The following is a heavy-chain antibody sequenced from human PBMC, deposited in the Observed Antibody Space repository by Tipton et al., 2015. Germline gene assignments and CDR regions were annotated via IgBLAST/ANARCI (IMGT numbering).Heavy chain of an antibody. CDR2: IWYDGTKK. CDR1: GFTFSAYG. Sequence: SLRLSCVASGFTFSAYGMHWVRQAPGKGLEWVAVIWYDGTKKNYADSVKGRFTISRDNSKNTLYLQMNSLRAEDTAVYYCSRGQYSISLAWFDPWGQGTLVTVSS. CDR3: SRGQYSISLAWFDP. V-gene: IGHV3-33*01. J-gene: IGHJ5*02. D-gene: IGHD6-6*01.